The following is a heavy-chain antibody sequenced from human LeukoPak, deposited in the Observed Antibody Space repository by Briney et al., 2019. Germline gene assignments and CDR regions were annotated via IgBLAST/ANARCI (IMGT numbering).Heavy chain of an antibody. CDR3: AKGLSGSYKLYYYYMDV. J-gene: IGHJ6*03. Sequence: GSLRLSCAASGFTFSSYGMHWVRQAPGKGLEWVAVISYDGSNKYYADSVKGRFTISRDNSKNTLYLQMNSLRAEDTAVYYCAKGLSGSYKLYYYYMDVWGKGTTVTVSS. CDR1: GFTFSSYG. CDR2: ISYDGSNK. V-gene: IGHV3-30*18. D-gene: IGHD1-26*01.